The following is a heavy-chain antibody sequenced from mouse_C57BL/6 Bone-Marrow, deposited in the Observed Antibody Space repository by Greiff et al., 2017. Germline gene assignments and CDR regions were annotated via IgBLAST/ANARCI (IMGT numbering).Heavy chain of an antibody. V-gene: IGHV1-82*01. J-gene: IGHJ3*01. CDR3: ASPIYYYGSTWFAY. D-gene: IGHD1-1*01. Sequence: VQLQQSGPELVKPGASVKISCKASGYAFSSSWMNWVKQRPGKGLEWIGRFYPGDGDTNYNGKFKGKATLTADKSSSTAYMQLSSLTSEDSAVYFCASPIYYYGSTWFAYWGQGTLVTVSA. CDR1: GYAFSSSW. CDR2: FYPGDGDT.